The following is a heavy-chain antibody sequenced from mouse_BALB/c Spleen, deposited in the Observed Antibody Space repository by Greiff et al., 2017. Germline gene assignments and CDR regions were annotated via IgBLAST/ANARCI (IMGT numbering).Heavy chain of an antibody. CDR2: IDPANGNT. Sequence: VQLQQSGAELVKPGASVKLSCTASGFNIKDTYMHWVKQRPEQGLEWIGRIDPANGNTKYDPKFQGKATITADTSSNTAYLQLSSLTSEDTAVYYCARFGYYDYDEDDWGQGTTLTVSS. CDR3: ARFGYYDYDEDD. D-gene: IGHD2-4*01. V-gene: IGHV14-3*02. J-gene: IGHJ2*01. CDR1: GFNIKDTY.